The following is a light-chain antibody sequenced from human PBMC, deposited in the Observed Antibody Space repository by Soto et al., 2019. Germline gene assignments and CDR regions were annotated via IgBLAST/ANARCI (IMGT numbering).Light chain of an antibody. Sequence: DIQMTQSPSSLSASVGDRVTITCRASQSISSYLNWYQQKPGKAPKLLIYAASSLQSGVPSRFSGSGSGTDFTLTISSLQPEDFATYYCPQSYSTPETCGQGNKVEIK. V-gene: IGKV1-39*01. CDR2: AAS. CDR1: QSISSY. CDR3: PQSYSTPET. J-gene: IGKJ1*01.